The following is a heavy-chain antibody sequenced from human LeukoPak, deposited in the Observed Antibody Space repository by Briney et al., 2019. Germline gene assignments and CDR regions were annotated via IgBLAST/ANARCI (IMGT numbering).Heavy chain of an antibody. V-gene: IGHV3-23*01. D-gene: IGHD3-16*01. CDR1: GFTFSSYA. Sequence: GGALRLSCAASGFTFSSYAMSWGGQAPGKGLEWVSAISGSGGSTYYADSVKGRFTISRDNSKNTLYLQMNSLRAEDTAVYYCAKEDWGPGGAFDIWGQGTMVTVSS. CDR2: ISGSGGST. CDR3: AKEDWGPGGAFDI. J-gene: IGHJ3*02.